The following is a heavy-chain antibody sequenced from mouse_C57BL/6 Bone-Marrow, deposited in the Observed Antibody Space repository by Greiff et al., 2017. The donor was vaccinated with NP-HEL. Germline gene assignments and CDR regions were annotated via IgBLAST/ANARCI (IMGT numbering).Heavy chain of an antibody. D-gene: IGHD1-1*01. J-gene: IGHJ1*03. CDR1: GFTFSDYG. V-gene: IGHV5-17*01. Sequence: EVQLMESGGGLVKPGGSLKLSCAASGFTFSDYGMHWVRQAPEKGLEWVAYISSGSSTIYYADTVKGRFTISRDNAKNTLFLQMTSLRSEDTAMYYCATYYYGSSHWYFDVWGTGTTVTVSS. CDR2: ISSGSSTI. CDR3: ATYYYGSSHWYFDV.